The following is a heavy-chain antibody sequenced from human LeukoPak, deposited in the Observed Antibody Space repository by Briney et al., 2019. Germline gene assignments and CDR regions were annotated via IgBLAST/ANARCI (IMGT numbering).Heavy chain of an antibody. V-gene: IGHV1-2*02. D-gene: IGHD6-19*01. J-gene: IGHJ4*02. CDR2: INPNSGGT. CDR1: GYTFTGYY. Sequence: ASVKVSCKASGYTFTGYYMHWVRQAPGQGLEWMGWINPNSGGTNYAQMFQSRVAMTRDTSISTAYMELSRLRSDDTAVYYCARGGYDSSSLFDYWGQGTLVTVSS. CDR3: ARGGYDSSSLFDY.